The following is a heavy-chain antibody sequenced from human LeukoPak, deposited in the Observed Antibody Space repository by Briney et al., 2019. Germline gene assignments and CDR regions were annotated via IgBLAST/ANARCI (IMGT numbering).Heavy chain of an antibody. CDR3: AKYGVPTSRRAYYFDY. CDR2: INSDGSST. D-gene: IGHD5-24*01. J-gene: IGHJ4*02. Sequence: PGGSLRLSCVASGLTFSSRDWMHWVRQAPGKGLVWVSRINSDGSSTSYADSVKGRFTISRDNAKNTLYLQMNSLRAEDTAVYYCAKYGVPTSRRAYYFDYWGQGTLVTVSS. CDR1: GLTFSSRDW. V-gene: IGHV3-74*01.